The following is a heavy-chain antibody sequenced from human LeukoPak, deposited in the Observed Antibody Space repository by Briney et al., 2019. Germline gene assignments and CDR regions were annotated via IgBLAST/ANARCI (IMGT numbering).Heavy chain of an antibody. Sequence: GGSLRLPCAASGFTLSSFWMTWVRQAPGKGLEWVANINQDGSEKNYVDPEKGRFTISKDNAKNSLYLQMNSLRAEDTAVYYCARDGQFVDTAMVKAFDIWGQGTMVTVSS. CDR3: ARDGQFVDTAMVKAFDI. D-gene: IGHD5-18*01. J-gene: IGHJ3*02. CDR1: GFTLSSFW. V-gene: IGHV3-7*01. CDR2: INQDGSEK.